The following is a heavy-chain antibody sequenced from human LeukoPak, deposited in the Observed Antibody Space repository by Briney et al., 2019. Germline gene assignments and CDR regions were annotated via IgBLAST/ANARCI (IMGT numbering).Heavy chain of an antibody. CDR1: GFTFSSYG. J-gene: IGHJ4*02. CDR2: IRYDGSNK. V-gene: IGHV3-30*02. CDR3: ARQESRNYYYEGLDY. D-gene: IGHD3-22*01. Sequence: PGGSLRLSCAASGFTFSSYGMHWVRQAPGKGLEWVAFIRYDGSNKYYADSVKGRFTISRDNSKSTLYLQMNSLRTDDTAISFCARQESRNYYYEGLDYWGQGNLVTVFS.